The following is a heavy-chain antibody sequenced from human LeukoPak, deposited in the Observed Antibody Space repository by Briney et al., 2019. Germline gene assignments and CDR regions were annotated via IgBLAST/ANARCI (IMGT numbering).Heavy chain of an antibody. CDR3: ARDSSTVTTPYFDY. J-gene: IGHJ4*02. Sequence: GASVKVSCKASGYTFTGYYMHWVRQAPGQGLEWMGWINPNSGGTNYAQKFQGRVTMTRDTSISTVYMELNRLRFDDTAVYYCARDSSTVTTPYFDYWAQETLVTVSS. CDR2: INPNSGGT. D-gene: IGHD4-11*01. CDR1: GYTFTGYY. V-gene: IGHV1-2*02.